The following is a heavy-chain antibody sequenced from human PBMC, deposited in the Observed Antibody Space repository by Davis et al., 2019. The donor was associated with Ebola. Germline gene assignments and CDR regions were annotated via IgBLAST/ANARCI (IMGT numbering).Heavy chain of an antibody. J-gene: IGHJ3*02. CDR2: ISGSGGST. CDR3: ARDSSVAGTDGDAFDI. V-gene: IGHV3-23*01. Sequence: PGGSLRLSCAASGFTFSSYAMSWVRQAPGKGLEWVSAISGSGGSTYYADSVKGRFTISRDNSKNTLYLQMNSLRAEDTAVYYCARDSSVAGTDGDAFDIWGQGTMVTVSS. D-gene: IGHD6-19*01. CDR1: GFTFSSYA.